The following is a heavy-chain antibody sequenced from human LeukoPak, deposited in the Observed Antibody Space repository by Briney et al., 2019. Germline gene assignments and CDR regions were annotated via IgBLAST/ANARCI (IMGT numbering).Heavy chain of an antibody. CDR3: ARDREYGLYMDV. D-gene: IGHD3-10*01. CDR2: IYYSGST. V-gene: IGHV4-59*01. J-gene: IGHJ6*03. CDR1: GGSISSYY. Sequence: KPSETLSLTCTVSGGSISSYYWSWIRQPPGKGLEWIGYIYYSGSTNYNPSLKSRVTISVDTSKNQFSLKLSSVTAADTAVYYCARDREYGLYMDVWGKGTTVTVSS.